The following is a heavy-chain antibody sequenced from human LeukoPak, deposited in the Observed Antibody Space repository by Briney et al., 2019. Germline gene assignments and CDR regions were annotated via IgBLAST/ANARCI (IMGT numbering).Heavy chain of an antibody. CDR2: IRYDGSNK. CDR1: GFTFSSYG. V-gene: IGHV3-30*02. J-gene: IGHJ4*02. D-gene: IGHD3-10*01. Sequence: PGGSLRLSCAASGFTFSSYGMHWVRQAPGKGLEWVAFIRYDGSNKYYADSVEGRFTISRDNSKNTLYLQMNSLRAEDTAVYYCAKERKDYYGSGSYYYFDYWGQGTLVTVSS. CDR3: AKERKDYYGSGSYYYFDY.